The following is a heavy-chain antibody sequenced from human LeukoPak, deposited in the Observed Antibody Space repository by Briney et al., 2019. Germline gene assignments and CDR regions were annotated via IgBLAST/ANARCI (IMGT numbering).Heavy chain of an antibody. Sequence: SVEVSCKASGGTFSSYAISWVRQAPGQGLEWMGRIIPILGIANYAQKFQGRVTITADKSTSTAYMELSSLRSEDTAVYYCARDPAMIRGAIDYWGQGTLVTVSS. D-gene: IGHD3-10*01. CDR2: IIPILGIA. V-gene: IGHV1-69*04. CDR3: ARDPAMIRGAIDY. J-gene: IGHJ4*02. CDR1: GGTFSSYA.